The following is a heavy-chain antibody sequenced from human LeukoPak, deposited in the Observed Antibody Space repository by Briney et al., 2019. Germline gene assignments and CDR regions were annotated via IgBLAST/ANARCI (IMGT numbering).Heavy chain of an antibody. Sequence: PGGSLRLSCAASGFTFSSYSMNWVRQAPGKGLEWVSYISSSSSTIYCADSVKGRFTISRDNAKNSLYLQMNSLRAEDTAVYYCARDGGDSGYVMYYFDYWGQGTLVTVSS. J-gene: IGHJ4*02. D-gene: IGHD5-12*01. CDR2: ISSSSSTI. CDR3: ARDGGDSGYVMYYFDY. V-gene: IGHV3-48*01. CDR1: GFTFSSYS.